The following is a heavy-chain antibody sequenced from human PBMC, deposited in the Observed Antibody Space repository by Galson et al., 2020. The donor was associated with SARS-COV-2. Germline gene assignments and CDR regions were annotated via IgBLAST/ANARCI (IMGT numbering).Heavy chain of an antibody. CDR1: GFSLRSNKVG. J-gene: IGHJ4*02. D-gene: IGHD3-9*01. CDR3: AHFPDWHFLDY. Sequence: SGPTLVKPTQTLTLTCTFSGFSLRSNKVGVGWIRQPPGKALEWLALIRWDGATRYSSSLRSRLTITKDTSKDQVVLIVTNMDPVDTGTYYCAHFPDWHFLDYWGQGTLVTVSS. V-gene: IGHV2-5*02. CDR2: IRWDGAT.